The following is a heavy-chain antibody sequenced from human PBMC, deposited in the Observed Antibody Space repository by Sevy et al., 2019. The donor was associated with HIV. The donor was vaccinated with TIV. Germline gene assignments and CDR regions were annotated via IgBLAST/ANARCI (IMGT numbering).Heavy chain of an antibody. Sequence: GGSLRLSCAASGFTFSDYYMSWIRQAPGKGLEWVSYISSSGSTIYYADSVKGRFTIARDNAKNSLYLQMNSLRAEDTAVYYCAGDRSGFWSGYGYYYYGMDVWGQGTTVTVSS. J-gene: IGHJ6*02. CDR2: ISSSGSTI. CDR1: GFTFSDYY. CDR3: AGDRSGFWSGYGYYYYGMDV. D-gene: IGHD3-3*01. V-gene: IGHV3-11*01.